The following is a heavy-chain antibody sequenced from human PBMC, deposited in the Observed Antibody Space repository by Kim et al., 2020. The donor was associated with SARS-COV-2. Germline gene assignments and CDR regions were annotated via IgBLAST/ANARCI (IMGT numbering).Heavy chain of an antibody. J-gene: IGHJ4*02. Sequence: YSVSMKNRITINPDTSKNQFSLPLNSVTPEDTAVYYCARGGSGAAAGKFDYWGQGTLVTVSS. CDR3: ARGGSGAAAGKFDY. D-gene: IGHD6-13*01. V-gene: IGHV6-1*01.